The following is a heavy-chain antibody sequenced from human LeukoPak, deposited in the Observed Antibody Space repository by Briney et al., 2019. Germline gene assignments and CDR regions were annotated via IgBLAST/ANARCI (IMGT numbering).Heavy chain of an antibody. CDR3: ARVGSSWFFDS. V-gene: IGHV1-18*01. CDR1: VYTFSIYG. D-gene: IGHD6-13*01. J-gene: IGHJ4*02. CDR2: ISAYNGNT. Sequence: ASVKVSCKASVYTFSIYGISWVRQAPGQGLEWMGWISAYNGNTNYAQKFQGRVTMTTDTSTSTAYMELRRLRSDDTAVYYCARVGSSWFFDSWGQGTLVTVSS.